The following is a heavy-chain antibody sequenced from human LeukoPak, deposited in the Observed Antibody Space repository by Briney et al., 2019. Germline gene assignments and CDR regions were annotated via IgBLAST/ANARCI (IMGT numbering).Heavy chain of an antibody. J-gene: IGHJ4*02. CDR2: IYYSGST. CDR3: ARHSSRRGLRLGELSDY. V-gene: IGHV4-59*08. CDR1: GGSITSYY. D-gene: IGHD3-16*02. Sequence: SETLSLTCTVSGGSITSYYWSWIRQPPGKGLEWIGYIYYSGSTNYTPSLKSRVTISVDTSKNQFSLKLSSVTAADTAVYYCARHSSRRGLRLGELSDYWGQGTLVTVSS.